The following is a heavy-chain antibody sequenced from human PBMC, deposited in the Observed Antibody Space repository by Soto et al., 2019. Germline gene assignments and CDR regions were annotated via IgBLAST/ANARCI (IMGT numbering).Heavy chain of an antibody. D-gene: IGHD5-12*01. V-gene: IGHV3-23*01. J-gene: IGHJ5*02. CDR3: MKGSIEYSASVDR. Sequence: EVQLLESGGGLVQPGGSLRLACAASGLSFNSYAMVSVRQAPGKGLEWVSVISARGGSSYFADSVKGRFTIPRDNSKNVLAREPPNLRAEDRATYFWMKGSIEYSASVDRWGQGTVVLVSS. CDR1: GLSFNSYA. CDR2: ISARGGSS.